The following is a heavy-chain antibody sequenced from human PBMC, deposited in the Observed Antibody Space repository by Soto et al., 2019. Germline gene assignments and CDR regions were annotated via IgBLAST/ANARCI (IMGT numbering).Heavy chain of an antibody. Sequence: EVQLLESGGGLVQPGGSLRLSCAASGFTFSNYGMNWIRLAPGEGLEWVSTVSPAGSTFYAGSVGGRFNISRDNSKSTGDLQMNGLRVDDTAIYYCVRSWAYWGRGTVVTVSS. V-gene: IGHV3-23*01. CDR2: VSPAGST. J-gene: IGHJ4*02. D-gene: IGHD6-13*01. CDR3: VRSWAY. CDR1: GFTFSNYG.